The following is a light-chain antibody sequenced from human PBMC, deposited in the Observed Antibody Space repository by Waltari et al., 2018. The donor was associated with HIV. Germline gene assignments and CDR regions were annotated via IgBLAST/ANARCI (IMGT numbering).Light chain of an antibody. CDR3: QQLNSFPRT. CDR1: QGISSY. CDR2: AAS. J-gene: IGKJ4*01. V-gene: IGKV1-9*01. Sequence: DIQLTQSPSFLSSSVGDRVILTCRASQGISSYLAWYQQKPGKAPKLLIYAASTLQSGVPSRFSGSGSGTEFTLTISSLQPEDFATYYCQQLNSFPRTFGGGTKVETK.